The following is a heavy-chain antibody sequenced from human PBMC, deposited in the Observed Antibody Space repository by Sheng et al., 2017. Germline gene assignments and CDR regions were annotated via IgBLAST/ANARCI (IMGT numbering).Heavy chain of an antibody. J-gene: IGHJ4*02. V-gene: IGHV4-30-2*01. CDR1: GGSISSGGYS. CDR3: ARGRIAVAGTKTYYFDY. D-gene: IGHD6-19*01. Sequence: QLQLQESGSGLVKPSQTLSLTCAVSGGSISSGGYSWSWIRQPPGKGLEWIGYIYHSGSTYYNPSLKSRVTISVDRSKNQFSLKLSSVTAADTAVYYCARGRIAVAGTKTYYFDYWGQGTLVTVSS. CDR2: IYHSGST.